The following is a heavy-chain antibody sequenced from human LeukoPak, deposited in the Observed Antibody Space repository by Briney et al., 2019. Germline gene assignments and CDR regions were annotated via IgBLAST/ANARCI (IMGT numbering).Heavy chain of an antibody. CDR2: INPNSGGT. Sequence: AATVKVSCKASGYTFTGYYMHWVRQAPGQGLEWMGWINPNSGGTNYAQKFQGRVTMTRDTSISTAYMELSRLRSDDTAVYYCARRVSSSTSCFNCDYWGQGNLVTVSS. J-gene: IGHJ4*02. CDR3: ARRVSSSTSCFNCDY. D-gene: IGHD2-2*01. V-gene: IGHV1-2*02. CDR1: GYTFTGYY.